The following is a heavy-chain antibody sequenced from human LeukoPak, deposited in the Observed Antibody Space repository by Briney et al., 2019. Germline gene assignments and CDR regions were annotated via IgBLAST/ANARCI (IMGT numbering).Heavy chain of an antibody. J-gene: IGHJ6*04. V-gene: IGHV3-30*03. Sequence: PGRSLRHSCAASGFTFSSYGMHWVRQAPGKGLERVAVITDEGSNKYYAYSVKGLFTISRDNSRDMLYLQLSSLRADDTAVYYCGRGLRPMCYDYSCYSHYGVDVWGKGTTVTVSS. CDR2: ITDEGSNK. D-gene: IGHD2-15*01. CDR3: GRGLRPMCYDYSCYSHYGVDV. CDR1: GFTFSSYG.